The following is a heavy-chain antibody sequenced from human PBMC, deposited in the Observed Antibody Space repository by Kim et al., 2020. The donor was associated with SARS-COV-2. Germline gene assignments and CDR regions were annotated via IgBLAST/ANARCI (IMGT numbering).Heavy chain of an antibody. V-gene: IGHV3-23*01. CDR3: AKKVPAARMWGGYGMDV. D-gene: IGHD2-2*01. Sequence: GGSLRLSCAASGFTFSSYAMSWVRQAPGKGLEWVSAISGSGGSTYYADSVKGRFTISRDNPTNTLYLQMNSLRAENTAVYYCAKKVPAARMWGGYGMDVWGEGTTVTVSS. CDR2: ISGSGGST. CDR1: GFTFSSYA. J-gene: IGHJ6*01.